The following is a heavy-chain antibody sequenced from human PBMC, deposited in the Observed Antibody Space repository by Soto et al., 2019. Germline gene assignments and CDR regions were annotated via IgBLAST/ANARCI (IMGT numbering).Heavy chain of an antibody. Sequence: GGSLRLSCAASGFTFSSYWMSWVRQAPGKGLEWVANIKQDGSEKYYVDSVKGRFTISRDNAKNSLYLQMNSLRAEDTAVYYCARDIVVVVAATRYYYYYMDVWGKGTTVTVSS. CDR2: IKQDGSEK. CDR1: GFTFSSYW. V-gene: IGHV3-7*01. CDR3: ARDIVVVVAATRYYYYYMDV. D-gene: IGHD2-15*01. J-gene: IGHJ6*03.